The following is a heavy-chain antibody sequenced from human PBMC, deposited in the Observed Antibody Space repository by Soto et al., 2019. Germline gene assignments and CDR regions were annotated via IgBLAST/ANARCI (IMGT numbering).Heavy chain of an antibody. CDR1: GGSITNYY. J-gene: IGHJ4*02. CDR2: IVYTGST. V-gene: IGHV4-59*08. Sequence: SETLSLTCTLSGGSITNYYWNRIRQAPGKGLAWIGYIVYTGSTNYNPSLKSRVTLSVDTSESRFSLKLSSLSAAGTPGYFCARRPRMIRAVTLDSWGQGMLVTVSS. CDR3: ARRPRMIRAVTLDS. D-gene: IGHD3-10*01.